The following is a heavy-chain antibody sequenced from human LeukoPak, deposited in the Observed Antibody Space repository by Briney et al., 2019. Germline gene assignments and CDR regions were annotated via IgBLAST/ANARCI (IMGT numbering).Heavy chain of an antibody. Sequence: GGSLRLSCAASGFTFSSYWMSWVRQAPGKGLEWVANIKQDGSEKYYVDSVKGRFTISRDNAKNSLYLQMNSLRAEDTAVYYCARDTTDYGDSWDYWGQGNLVTVSS. CDR1: GFTFSSYW. V-gene: IGHV3-7*01. D-gene: IGHD4-17*01. CDR3: ARDTTDYGDSWDY. CDR2: IKQDGSEK. J-gene: IGHJ4*02.